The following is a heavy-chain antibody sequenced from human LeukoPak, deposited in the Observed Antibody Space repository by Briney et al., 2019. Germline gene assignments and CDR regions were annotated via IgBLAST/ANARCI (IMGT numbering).Heavy chain of an antibody. D-gene: IGHD6-13*01. V-gene: IGHV4-31*03. CDR1: GGSISSGGYY. Sequence: SETLSLTCTVSGGSISSGGYYWSWIRQHPGKGLEWIGYIYYSGSTYYNPSLKSRVTMSVDTSKNQFSLKLSSVTAADTAVYYCAGERIAAAGVDYWGQGTLVTVSS. CDR2: IYYSGST. J-gene: IGHJ4*02. CDR3: AGERIAAAGVDY.